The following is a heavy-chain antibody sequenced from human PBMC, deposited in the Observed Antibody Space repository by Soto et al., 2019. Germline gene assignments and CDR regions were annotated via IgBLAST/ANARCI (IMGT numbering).Heavy chain of an antibody. Sequence: QITLKESGPTLVKPTQTLTLTCTFSGFSLSTSGVGVAWIRQAPGQALEWLALIYLDDDNRYSPSLKSSLTITKDTSKNQVVLTMTNIDPVDTATYYCAHAEGYCTSTSCYFGIDVWGQGTTVTVS. CDR1: GFSLSTSGVG. CDR3: AHAEGYCTSTSCYFGIDV. J-gene: IGHJ6*02. D-gene: IGHD2-2*01. V-gene: IGHV2-5*02. CDR2: IYLDDDN.